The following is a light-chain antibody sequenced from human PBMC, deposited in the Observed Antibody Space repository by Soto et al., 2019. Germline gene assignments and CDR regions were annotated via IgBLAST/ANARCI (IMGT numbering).Light chain of an antibody. J-gene: IGKJ1*01. Sequence: EIVITQSPATLSMSLGERATLSCRASQSVSSNLAWYQQKPGQAPRLLIYGASTRATGIPDRFSGSGSGTDFTLTIDRLEPEDFAVYYCQQYGSSPWTSGQGTKVDI. V-gene: IGKV3-20*01. CDR1: QSVSSN. CDR2: GAS. CDR3: QQYGSSPWT.